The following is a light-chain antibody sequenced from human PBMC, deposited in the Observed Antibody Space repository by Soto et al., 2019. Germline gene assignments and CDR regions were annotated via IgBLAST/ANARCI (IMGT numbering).Light chain of an antibody. CDR3: QQYDNLPPDT. J-gene: IGKJ2*01. V-gene: IGKV1-33*01. Sequence: DIQMTQSPSSLSASVGDRVTITCQASQDISNYLNWYQQKPGKAPKLLIYDASNLETGVPSRFSGSGSGTDFTFTISSLQPEDIATYYCQQYDNLPPDTFGQGTKPEIK. CDR2: DAS. CDR1: QDISNY.